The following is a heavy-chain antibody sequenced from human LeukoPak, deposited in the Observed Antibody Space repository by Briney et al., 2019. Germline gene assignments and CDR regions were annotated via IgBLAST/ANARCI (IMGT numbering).Heavy chain of an antibody. Sequence: PSETLSLTCAVYGESPNSYYWSWVRQPPGEGLEWIGEIYESGTTEYNPSLKSRVIISMVPSKQQFSLSLSSVTAADTAVYYCARGAWATRLGSWGLGTPVIVSS. CDR2: IYESGTT. D-gene: IGHD2-15*01. CDR1: GESPNSYY. V-gene: IGHV4-34*01. CDR3: ARGAWATRLGS. J-gene: IGHJ4*02.